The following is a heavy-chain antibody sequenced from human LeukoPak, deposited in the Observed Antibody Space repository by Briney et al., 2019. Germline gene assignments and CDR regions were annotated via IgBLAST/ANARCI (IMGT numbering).Heavy chain of an antibody. J-gene: IGHJ5*02. V-gene: IGHV1-69*13. CDR1: GYTFTSYG. CDR2: IIPIFGTA. Sequence: ASVKVSCKASGYTFTSYGISWVRQAPGQGLEWMGGIIPIFGTANYAQKFQGRVTITADESTSTAYMELSSLRSEDTAVYYCARKLGYCSGTSCYGVNWFDPWGQGTLVTVSS. CDR3: ARKLGYCSGTSCYGVNWFDP. D-gene: IGHD2-2*03.